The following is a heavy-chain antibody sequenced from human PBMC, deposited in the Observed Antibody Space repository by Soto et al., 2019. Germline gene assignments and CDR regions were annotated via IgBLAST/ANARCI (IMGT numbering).Heavy chain of an antibody. CDR2: IIPIFGTA. D-gene: IGHD4-17*01. CDR1: GGTFSSYA. J-gene: IGHJ3*02. Sequence: ASVKVSCKASGGTFSSYAISWVRQAPGQGLEWMGGIIPIFGTANYAQKFQGRVTMTTDTSTSTAYMELRSLRSDDTAVYYCASTGNYGDYEGPAFDIWGQGTMVTVSS. V-gene: IGHV1-69*05. CDR3: ASTGNYGDYEGPAFDI.